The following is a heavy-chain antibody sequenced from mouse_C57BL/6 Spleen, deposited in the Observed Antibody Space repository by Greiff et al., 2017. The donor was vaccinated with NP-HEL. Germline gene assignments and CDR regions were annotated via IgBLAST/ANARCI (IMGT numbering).Heavy chain of an antibody. CDR1: GFTFSSYA. V-gene: IGHV5-9-1*02. J-gene: IGHJ3*01. D-gene: IGHD4-1*01. CDR3: TRDGGTTWFAY. Sequence: EVQVVESGEGLVKPGGSLKLSCAASGFTFSSYAMSWVRQTPEKRLEWVAYISSGGDYIYYADTVKGRFTISRDNARNTLYLQMSSLKSEDTAMYYCTRDGGTTWFAYWGQGTLVTVSA. CDR2: ISSGGDYI.